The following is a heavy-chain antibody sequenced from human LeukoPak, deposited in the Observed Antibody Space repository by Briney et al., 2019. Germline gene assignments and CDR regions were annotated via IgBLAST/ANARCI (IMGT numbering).Heavy chain of an antibody. V-gene: IGHV4-38-2*02. J-gene: IGHJ4*02. CDR1: GYSISSGYF. CDR3: ARRQGSGQWLVRAFDY. D-gene: IGHD6-19*01. CDR2: VYHVGTT. Sequence: KASETLSLTCTVSGYSISSGYFWGWIRQPPGKGLEWIGVYHVGTTDYNPSLKSRVTISVDTSKNQFSLKLSSVTAADTAVYYCARRQGSGQWLVRAFDYWGQGTLVTVSS.